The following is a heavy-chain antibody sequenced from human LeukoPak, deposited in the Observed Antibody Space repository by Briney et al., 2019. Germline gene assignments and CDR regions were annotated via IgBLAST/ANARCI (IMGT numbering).Heavy chain of an antibody. V-gene: IGHV3-23*01. J-gene: IGHJ6*02. Sequence: PGGSLRLSCAASGFTFSSYAMSWVRQAPGKGLEWVSAISGSGGSTYYADSVKGRFTISRDNSKNTLYLQMNSLRAEDTAVYYCAKDPDQLLYSHPGYYGMDVWGQGTTVTVSS. CDR2: ISGSGGST. CDR3: AKDPDQLLYSHPGYYGMDV. CDR1: GFTFSSYA. D-gene: IGHD2-2*02.